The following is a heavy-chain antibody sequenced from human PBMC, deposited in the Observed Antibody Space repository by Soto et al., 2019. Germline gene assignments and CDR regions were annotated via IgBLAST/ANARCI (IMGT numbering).Heavy chain of an antibody. V-gene: IGHV2-5*02. CDR2: IYWDDDR. CDR3: VHSFYDLSGPFLFDY. D-gene: IGHD3-22*01. CDR1: GFSLTTTGVG. Sequence: QITLKESGPPLVKPTQTLTLTCTFSGFSLTTTGVGVGWVRQPPGKALEWLALIYWDDDRRLSPSLKNRLTITRDTSKAQVVLTLTNMDPVDTATYYCVHSFYDLSGPFLFDYWGQGTLVTVSS. J-gene: IGHJ4*02.